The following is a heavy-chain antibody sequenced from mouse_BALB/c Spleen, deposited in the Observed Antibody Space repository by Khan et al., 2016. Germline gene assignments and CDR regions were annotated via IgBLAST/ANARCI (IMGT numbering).Heavy chain of an antibody. V-gene: IGHV1-9*01. J-gene: IGHJ3*01. CDR2: ILPGSDSI. CDR1: GYTFSRYW. CDR3: ARGAY. Sequence: VQLQESGAELMKPGASVKISCKATGYTFSRYWIEWVKERPGHGLEWIGEILPGSDSINYNENFKGKATFTAETSSNTAYMQLSNLTSEDSAVYYCARGAYWGQGTLVTVSA.